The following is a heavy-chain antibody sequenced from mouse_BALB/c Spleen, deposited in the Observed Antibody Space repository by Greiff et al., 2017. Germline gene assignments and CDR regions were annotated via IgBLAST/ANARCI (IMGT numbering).Heavy chain of an antibody. Sequence: DVMLVESGGGLVQPGGSRKLSCAASGFTFSDYGMAWVRQAPGKGPEWVAFISNLAYSIYYADTVTGRFTISRENAKNTLYLEMSSLRSEDTAMYYCARDRYAMDYWGQGTSVTVSS. CDR3: ARDRYAMDY. CDR1: GFTFSDYG. V-gene: IGHV5-15*02. J-gene: IGHJ4*01. CDR2: ISNLAYSI.